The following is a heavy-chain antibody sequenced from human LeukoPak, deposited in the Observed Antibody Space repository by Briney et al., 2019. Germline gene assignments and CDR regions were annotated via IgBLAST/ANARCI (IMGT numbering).Heavy chain of an antibody. CDR2: ISGSGGST. V-gene: IGHV3-23*01. CDR3: AKGGLYYDFWSGVSYFDY. CDR1: GFTFSSYA. D-gene: IGHD3-3*01. J-gene: IGHJ4*02. Sequence: PGGSLRLSCAASGFTFSSYAMSWVRQAPGKGLEWVSAISGSGGSTYYADSVKGRFTISRDNSKNTLYLQMYSLRAEDTAVYYCAKGGLYYDFWSGVSYFDYWGQGTLVTVSS.